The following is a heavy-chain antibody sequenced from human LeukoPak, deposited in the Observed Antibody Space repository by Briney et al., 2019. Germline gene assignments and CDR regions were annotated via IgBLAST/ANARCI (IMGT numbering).Heavy chain of an antibody. D-gene: IGHD2-15*01. Sequence: GGSLRLSCATSGFTFSSYGMHWVRQAPGKGLEWVAVIWHDGTEKHYADSVKGRCAISRDSSKATLYLQMSSLRAEDTAIYYCAKGLGVGYCSGGSCYNNWLDPWGQGTLVTVSS. CDR1: GFTFSSYG. J-gene: IGHJ5*02. CDR2: IWHDGTEK. V-gene: IGHV3-33*03. CDR3: AKGLGVGYCSGGSCYNNWLDP.